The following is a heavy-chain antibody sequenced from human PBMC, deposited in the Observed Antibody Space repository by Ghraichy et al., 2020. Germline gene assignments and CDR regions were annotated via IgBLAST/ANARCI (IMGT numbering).Heavy chain of an antibody. CDR2: IYFTGNT. D-gene: IGHD1-26*01. J-gene: IGHJ3*02. V-gene: IGHV4-39*07. CDR3: ARGRLPQSGSYPDAFDI. Sequence: SETLSLTCTVSGDSVSSSSYYWGWIRQRPGQGLEWITSIYFTGNTYYNPSLKSRVTMAVDTSTNQFSLRLTSVTAADTAVYYCARGRLPQSGSYPDAFDIWGQGTMVTVSS. CDR1: GDSVSSSSYY.